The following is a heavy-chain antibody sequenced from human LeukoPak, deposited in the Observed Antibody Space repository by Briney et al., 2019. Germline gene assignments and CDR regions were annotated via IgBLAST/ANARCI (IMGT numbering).Heavy chain of an antibody. CDR3: ARVVSGRGGYYYGMDV. V-gene: IGHV3-30-3*01. CDR1: GFTFSSYA. CDR2: ISYDGSNK. Sequence: GGSLRLSCAASGFTFSSYAIHWVRQAPGKGLEWVAVISYDGSNKYYADSVKGRFTISRDNSKNTLYLQMNSLRAEDTAVYYCARVVSGRGGYYYGMDVWGQGITVTVSS. J-gene: IGHJ6*02. D-gene: IGHD2-15*01.